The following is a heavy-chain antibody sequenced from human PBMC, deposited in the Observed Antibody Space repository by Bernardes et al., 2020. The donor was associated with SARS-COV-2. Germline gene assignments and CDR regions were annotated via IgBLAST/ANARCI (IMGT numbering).Heavy chain of an antibody. Sequence: GGSLRLSCVVSGFTFSSYYMHWVRQAPGKGLEYVSVISSDGGRTDYADSVKGRFTISRDNSKNTLFLQMGGLRPEDTAVYYCARLIGYYDNSGYGYWGQGTLVTVSS. CDR1: GFTFSSYY. CDR2: ISSDGGRT. D-gene: IGHD3-22*01. CDR3: ARLIGYYDNSGYGY. V-gene: IGHV3-64*02. J-gene: IGHJ4*02.